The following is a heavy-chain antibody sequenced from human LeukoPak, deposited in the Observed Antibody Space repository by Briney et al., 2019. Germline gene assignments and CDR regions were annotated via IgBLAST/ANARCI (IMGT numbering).Heavy chain of an antibody. D-gene: IGHD1-14*01. V-gene: IGHV1-2*02. J-gene: IGHJ4*02. CDR1: GYTFTGYY. CDR3: AREGTPRYVLRAGTGGPHDY. Sequence: ASVKVSCKASGYTFTGYYMHWVRQAPGQGLEWMGWINPNSGGTNYAQKLQGRVTMTTDTSTSTAYMELRSLRSDDTAVYYCAREGTPRYVLRAGTGGPHDYWGQGTLVTVSS. CDR2: INPNSGGT.